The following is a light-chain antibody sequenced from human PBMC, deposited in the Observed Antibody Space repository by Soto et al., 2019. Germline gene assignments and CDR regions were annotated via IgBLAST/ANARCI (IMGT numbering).Light chain of an antibody. CDR3: QQRSNWPRSIT. CDR2: GAS. V-gene: IGKV3-15*01. Sequence: EIVMTQSPATLSVSPVERATLSCRASQSVSSNVAWYQQIPGQTPRLLIYGASTRATGIPVRFSGSGSGTEFTLTISSLEPEDFAVYYCQQRSNWPRSITFGQGTRLEIK. J-gene: IGKJ5*01. CDR1: QSVSSN.